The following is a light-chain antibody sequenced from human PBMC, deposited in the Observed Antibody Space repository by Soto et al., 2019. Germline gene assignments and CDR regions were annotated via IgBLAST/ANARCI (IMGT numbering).Light chain of an antibody. Sequence: DIQMPQSPSTLSASVGDRFPITCRASQSISSWLAWYQQKPGKAPKLLIYDASSLESGVPSRFSGSGSGTEFTLTISSLQPDDFATYYCQQYNSYPITFGQGTRLEIK. CDR3: QQYNSYPIT. J-gene: IGKJ5*01. V-gene: IGKV1-5*01. CDR1: QSISSW. CDR2: DAS.